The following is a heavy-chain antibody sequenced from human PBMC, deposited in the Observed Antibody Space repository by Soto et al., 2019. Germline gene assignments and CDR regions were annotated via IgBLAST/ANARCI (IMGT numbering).Heavy chain of an antibody. J-gene: IGHJ2*01. CDR2: VGNDGSVK. D-gene: IGHD6-19*01. Sequence: QVQLVESGGGVVQPGRSPRLSCEGSGFTFSNYGIHWVRQAPGKGMEWVAVVGNDGSVKYYADSVKGRFTVSRDNSKNTLYLQMSSLRDEDTAVYYCAQEIRESAGPWYFDLWGRGTLVTVSS. CDR3: AQEIRESAGPWYFDL. CDR1: GFTFSNYG. V-gene: IGHV3-30*18.